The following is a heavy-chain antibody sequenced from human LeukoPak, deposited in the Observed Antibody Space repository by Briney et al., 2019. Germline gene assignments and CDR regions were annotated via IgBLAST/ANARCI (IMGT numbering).Heavy chain of an antibody. CDR2: IKYDGSEK. Sequence: GSLRLSCAASGFSFTSYWMNWVRQAPGKGLEWVANIKYDGSEKNYVGSVKGRFTISRDNAKKSLYLQMDSLRAEDTAVYYCAGRNLFDYWGQGALVIVSS. CDR3: AGRNLFDY. CDR1: GFSFTSYW. J-gene: IGHJ4*02. V-gene: IGHV3-7*01. D-gene: IGHD2/OR15-2a*01.